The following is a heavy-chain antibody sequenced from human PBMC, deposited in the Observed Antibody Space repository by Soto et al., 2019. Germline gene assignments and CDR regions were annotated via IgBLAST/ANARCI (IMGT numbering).Heavy chain of an antibody. CDR2: IYYSGST. CDR1: GGSISSGDYY. J-gene: IGHJ6*02. V-gene: IGHV4-30-4*01. Sequence: PSETLSLTCTVSGGSISSGDYYWSWIRQPPGKGLEWIGYIYYSGSTYYNPSLKSRVTISVDTSKNQFSLKLSSVTAADTAVYYCARGRRLEWLLWVDYYGMDVWGQGTTVTVSS. CDR3: ARGRRLEWLLWVDYYGMDV. D-gene: IGHD3-3*01.